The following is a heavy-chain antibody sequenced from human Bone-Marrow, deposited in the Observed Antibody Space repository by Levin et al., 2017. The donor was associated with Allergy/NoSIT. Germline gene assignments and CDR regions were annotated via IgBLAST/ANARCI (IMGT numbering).Heavy chain of an antibody. D-gene: IGHD3-16*01. CDR2: IYSDGST. Sequence: PVASVKVSCAVSGLIVSNNYMSWVRQAPGKGLEWVSVIYSDGSTYYGDSVKGRFTISRDNSRNTLYLQMNSLRVEDTAVYYCARDDGSWGQGTLVTVSS. V-gene: IGHV3-66*02. J-gene: IGHJ4*02. CDR3: ARDDGS. CDR1: GLIVSNNY.